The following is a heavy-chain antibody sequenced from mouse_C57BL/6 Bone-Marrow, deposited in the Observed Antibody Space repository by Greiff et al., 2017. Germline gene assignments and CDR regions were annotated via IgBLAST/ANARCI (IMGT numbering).Heavy chain of an antibody. D-gene: IGHD1-1*02. CDR3: TTGGYYAMDY. CDR2: IDPENGDT. J-gene: IGHJ4*01. CDR1: GFNIKDDY. Sequence: VQLKESGAELVRPGASVKLSCTASGFNIKDDYMHWVKQRPEQGLEWIGWIDPENGDTEYASKFQGKATITADPSSNTAYLQLSSLTSEDTAVYYCTTGGYYAMDYWGQGTSVTVSS. V-gene: IGHV14-4*01.